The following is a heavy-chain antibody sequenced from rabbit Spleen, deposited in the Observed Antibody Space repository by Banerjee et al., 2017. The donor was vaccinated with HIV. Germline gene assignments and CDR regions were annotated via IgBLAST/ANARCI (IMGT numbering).Heavy chain of an antibody. D-gene: IGHD8-1*01. CDR1: GLSFSSTYH. CDR2: IDSGSSGFS. J-gene: IGHJ6*01. Sequence: QEQLVESGGGLVQPEGSLTLTCIASGLSFSSTYHISWVRQAPGKGLEWIACIDSGSSGFSYFASWAKGRFTISKTSSTTVTLQMTSLTAADTATYFCARDSGSSFSSYGMDLWGPGTLVTVS. V-gene: IGHV1S45*01. CDR3: ARDSGSSFSSYGMDL.